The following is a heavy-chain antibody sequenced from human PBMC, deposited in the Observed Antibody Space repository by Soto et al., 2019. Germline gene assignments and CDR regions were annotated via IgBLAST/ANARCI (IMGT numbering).Heavy chain of an antibody. J-gene: IGHJ6*03. CDR3: ARESGGATATLDYYYFYMDV. Sequence: QVQLVQSGAEVRKPGASVTVSCRSHGDYFNDYYIHWVRQAPGQGFEWMGWINPNGGVTKYAQKFQGWVSMTRDTSIRTVYMQLSRLRSDDTAVYYCARESGGATATLDYYYFYMDVWGTGTTVTVSS. D-gene: IGHD5-12*01. V-gene: IGHV1-2*04. CDR1: GDYFNDYY. CDR2: INPNGGVT.